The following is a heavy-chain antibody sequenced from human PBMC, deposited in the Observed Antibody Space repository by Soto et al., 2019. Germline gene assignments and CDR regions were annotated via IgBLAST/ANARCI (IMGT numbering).Heavy chain of an antibody. V-gene: IGHV3-30*02. D-gene: IGHD3-10*01. J-gene: IGHJ4*02. CDR3: AAEVVRGVISHFDY. CDR1: GFTFSSYG. Sequence: GGSLRLSCAASGFTFSSYGMHWVRQAPGKGLEWVAVIWYDGSNKYYADSVKGRFTISRDTSTGTVYMELTSLRSDDTAVYYCAAEVVRGVISHFDYWGQGTLVTVSS. CDR2: IWYDGSNK.